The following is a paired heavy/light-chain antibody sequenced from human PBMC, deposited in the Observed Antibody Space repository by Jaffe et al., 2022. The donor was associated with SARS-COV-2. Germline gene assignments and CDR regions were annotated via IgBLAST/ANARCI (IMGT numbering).Heavy chain of an antibody. J-gene: IGHJ4*02. CDR3: ARSHGGLKYWDR. CDR2: SDFGGTT. CDR1: GGSIISYY. Sequence: QVQLQESGPGLVKPSETLSLTCTVSGGSIISYYWGWIRQPPGKGLEWLGYSDFGGTTNYNPSLESRVTISADTSKNQFSLKVTSVTAADTAVYYCARSHGGLKYWDRWGQGTPVTVSS. V-gene: IGHV4-59*01. D-gene: IGHD1-26*01.
Light chain of an antibody. J-gene: IGKJ4*01. CDR1: QDIHNW. Sequence: DIQMTQSPSSVSASVGDRVTITCRASQDIHNWLAWYQQKPGKAPNLLIWSASALQSGVPSRFSGSGSGTNFTLTISSLHPEDFATYYCQQAGNYPFFGGGTKVDIK. CDR3: QQAGNYPF. CDR2: SAS. V-gene: IGKV1-12*01.